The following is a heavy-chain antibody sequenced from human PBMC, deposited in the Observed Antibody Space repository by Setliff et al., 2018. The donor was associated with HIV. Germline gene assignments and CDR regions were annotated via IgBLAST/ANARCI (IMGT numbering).Heavy chain of an antibody. Sequence: PGGSLRLSCGASGFTFSGSPMHWVRQASGKGLEWVGRIKSKTDGGTADYAAPVKGRFTISSDDSKSTVYLQMNSLKTEDTAVYYCTTWQAGNDYWGQGTLVTVSS. CDR2: IKSKTDGGTA. J-gene: IGHJ4*02. CDR3: TTWQAGNDY. CDR1: GFTFSGSP. D-gene: IGHD6-13*01. V-gene: IGHV3-15*01.